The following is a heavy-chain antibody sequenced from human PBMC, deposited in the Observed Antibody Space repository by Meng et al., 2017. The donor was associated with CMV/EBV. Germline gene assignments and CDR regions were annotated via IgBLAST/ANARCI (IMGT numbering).Heavy chain of an antibody. CDR1: GGSISSSSYY. CDR3: AREVTIFGVALTYYYYSMDV. J-gene: IGHJ6*02. Sequence: SETLSLTCTVSGGSISSSSYYWGWIRQPPGKGLEWIGSIYYSGSTYYNPSLKSRVTISVDTSKNQFSLKLSSVTAADTAVYYCAREVTIFGVALTYYYYSMDVWGQGTTVTVSS. CDR2: IYYSGST. V-gene: IGHV4-39*07. D-gene: IGHD3-3*01.